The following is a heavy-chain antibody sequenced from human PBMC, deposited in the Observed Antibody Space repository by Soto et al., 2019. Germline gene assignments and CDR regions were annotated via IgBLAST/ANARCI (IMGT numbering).Heavy chain of an antibody. CDR2: IHYSGATP. Sequence: QVQLVQAVAEVKRPGASVKVSCXXXXXTFXXXXXXXXXXXXXXXXXWVGVIHYSGATPTYAQKFKGTATMARDTSTSIVYAELSSLTSEETPVYYCARGGTDLATIASFDYWRQGTLVTVSS. D-gene: IGHD3-16*01. J-gene: IGHJ4*02. CDR3: ARGGTDLATIASFDY. CDR1: XXTFXXXX. V-gene: IGHV1-46*01.